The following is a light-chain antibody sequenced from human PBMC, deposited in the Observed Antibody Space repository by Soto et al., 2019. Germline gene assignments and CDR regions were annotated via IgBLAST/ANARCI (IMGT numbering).Light chain of an antibody. CDR1: QSVSSSY. V-gene: IGKV3-20*01. CDR3: QHYGTSPA. J-gene: IGKJ4*01. CDR2: GAS. Sequence: EIVLTQSPGTLSLSPGERATLSCRASQSVSSSYLAWYQQKPGQAPRLLIYGASSRATGIPDRFSGSGSGTDFTLTISRLDPEDFALYYCQHYGTSPAFGGGTKVEIK.